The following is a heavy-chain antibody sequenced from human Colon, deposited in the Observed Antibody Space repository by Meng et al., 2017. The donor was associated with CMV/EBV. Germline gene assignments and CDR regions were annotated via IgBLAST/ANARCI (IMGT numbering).Heavy chain of an antibody. Sequence: GESLKISCEASGFTFSSYTIEWVRQAPGQGLEWVANINRDGSDKYYVDSVKGRFTMSRDNAKNSLYLQMNSLRAEDTAVYYCARDTGPNTFDYWGQGTLVTVSS. V-gene: IGHV3-7*03. D-gene: IGHD2-8*01. J-gene: IGHJ4*02. CDR3: ARDTGPNTFDY. CDR1: GFTFSSYT. CDR2: INRDGSDK.